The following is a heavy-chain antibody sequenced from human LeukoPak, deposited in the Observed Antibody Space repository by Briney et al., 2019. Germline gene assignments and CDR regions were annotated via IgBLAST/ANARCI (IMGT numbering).Heavy chain of an antibody. Sequence: SETLSLTCTVSGGSISSSSYYGGWIRQPPGKGLEWIGSIYYSGSTYYNPSLKSRVTISVDTSKNQFSLKLSSVTAADTAVYYCARGSPDYGGNIDYWGQGTLVTVSS. CDR1: GGSISSSSYY. D-gene: IGHD4-23*01. J-gene: IGHJ4*02. CDR2: IYYSGST. CDR3: ARGSPDYGGNIDY. V-gene: IGHV4-39*07.